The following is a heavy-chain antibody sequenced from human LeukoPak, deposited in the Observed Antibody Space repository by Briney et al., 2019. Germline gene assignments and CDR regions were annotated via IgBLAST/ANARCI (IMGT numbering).Heavy chain of an antibody. CDR1: GDSISIRSYY. V-gene: IGHV4-39*02. CDR3: ARRGGDSSGNFDY. J-gene: IGHJ4*02. CDR2: IYYSGST. D-gene: IGHD3-22*01. Sequence: KPSETLSLTCSVSGDSISIRSYYWGWIRQPPGKGLEWLGSIYYSGSTYHNPSLKSRVTISVDTSNNHFSLKLSSVTAADTAVYYCARRGGDSSGNFDYWGQGTLVTVSS.